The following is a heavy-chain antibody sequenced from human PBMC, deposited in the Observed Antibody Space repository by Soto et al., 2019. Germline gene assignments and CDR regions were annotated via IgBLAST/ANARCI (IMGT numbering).Heavy chain of an antibody. Sequence: GASVKVSCKASGGTFSSYTISWVRQAPGQGLEWMGRIIPILGIANYAQKFQGRVTITADKSTSTAYMELSSLRSEDAAVYYCATDLGNEYLQTRYYFDYWGQGTLVTVSS. CDR1: GGTFSSYT. D-gene: IGHD1-1*01. CDR2: IIPILGIA. J-gene: IGHJ4*02. CDR3: ATDLGNEYLQTRYYFDY. V-gene: IGHV1-69*02.